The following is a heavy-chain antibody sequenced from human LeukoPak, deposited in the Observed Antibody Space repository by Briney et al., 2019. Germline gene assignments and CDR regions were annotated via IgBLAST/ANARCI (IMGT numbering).Heavy chain of an antibody. J-gene: IGHJ5*02. CDR2: IDTSGST. D-gene: IGHD6-19*01. CDR1: GGSISSGSYY. Sequence: SETLSLTCTVSGGSISSGSYYWSWIRQPAGKGLEWIGRIDTSGSTNYNPSLKSRVTISVDTSKNQFSLKLSSVTAADTAVYYCARDRSSGWYPTGNWFDPWGQGTLVTVSS. CDR3: ARDRSSGWYPTGNWFDP. V-gene: IGHV4-61*02.